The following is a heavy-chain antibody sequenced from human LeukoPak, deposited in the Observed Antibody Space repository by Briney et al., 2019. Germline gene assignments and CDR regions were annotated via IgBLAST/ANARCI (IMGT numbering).Heavy chain of an antibody. CDR3: ARRVTAAGGGHYFDY. V-gene: IGHV1-46*01. CDR1: GYTFTSYY. J-gene: IGHJ4*02. CDR2: INPSGGST. D-gene: IGHD2-2*01. Sequence: ASVKVSCKASGYTFTSYYMHWVRQAPGQGLEWMGIINPSGGSTSYAQKFQGRVTMTRDMSTSTVYMELSSLRSEDTAVYYCARRVTAAGGGHYFDYWGQGTLVTVSS.